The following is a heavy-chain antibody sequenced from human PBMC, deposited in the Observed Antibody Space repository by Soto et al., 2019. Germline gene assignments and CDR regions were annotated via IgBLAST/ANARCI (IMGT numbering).Heavy chain of an antibody. CDR1: GGSISSYY. CDR3: AREHKVVNDFEF. Sequence: QVQLQESGPGLVKPSDTLSLSCTVSGGSISSYYWNWIRQPAGKGLEWIGRIYSSGATNCNPSLKSRLTMSTDTSTNHFSLRLTSVTPADTAVYYCAREHKVVNDFEFWGQGILVTVSS. D-gene: IGHD2-15*01. V-gene: IGHV4-4*07. J-gene: IGHJ4*02. CDR2: IYSSGAT.